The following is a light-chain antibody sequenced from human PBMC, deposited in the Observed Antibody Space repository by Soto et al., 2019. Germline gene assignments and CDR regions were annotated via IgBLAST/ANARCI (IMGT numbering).Light chain of an antibody. J-gene: IGKJ5*01. V-gene: IGKV3D-20*01. CDR3: QQYGNSPIT. CDR1: QSLSSNY. Sequence: EIVLTQSPGTVSLSPGERAALSCRSSQSLSSNYLAWYQQKPALAPRLLIYDASSRATGIPDRFSGSGSGTDFTLTISRLEPEDFAVYYCQQYGNSPITFGQGTRLEIK. CDR2: DAS.